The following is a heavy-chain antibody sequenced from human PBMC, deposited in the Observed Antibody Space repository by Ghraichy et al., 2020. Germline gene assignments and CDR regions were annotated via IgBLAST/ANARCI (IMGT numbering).Heavy chain of an antibody. D-gene: IGHD3-22*01. V-gene: IGHV3-48*02. J-gene: IGHJ4*02. CDR1: GFTFSTYS. Sequence: GGSLRLSCAASGFTFSTYSMNWVRQAPGKGLEWISYISGSSNTIYYADSVKGRFTISRDNAKNSLFLQMNSLRDEDTAVYFCATTYSSDSSALLDWGQGTLVTVSS. CDR3: ATTYSSDSSALLD. CDR2: ISGSSNTI.